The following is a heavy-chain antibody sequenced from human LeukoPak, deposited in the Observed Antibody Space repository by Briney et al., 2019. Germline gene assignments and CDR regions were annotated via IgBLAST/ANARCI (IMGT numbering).Heavy chain of an antibody. Sequence: PSETLSLTCTVSGGSISSFYYTWIRQPPGKGLEWIGYIDSSGITNYNSSLNSRVTISLNTSQNQFSLKLNSVTAADTAVYYCATVASGWYPDYWGQGALVTVAS. CDR3: ATVASGWYPDY. V-gene: IGHV4-59*01. D-gene: IGHD6-19*01. CDR2: IDSSGIT. CDR1: GGSISSFY. J-gene: IGHJ4*02.